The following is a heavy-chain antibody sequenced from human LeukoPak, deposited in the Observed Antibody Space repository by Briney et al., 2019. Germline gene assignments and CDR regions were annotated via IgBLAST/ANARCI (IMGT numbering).Heavy chain of an antibody. J-gene: IGHJ4*02. CDR1: GGSISSYY. CDR3: ATVRRDGYNYGYFDY. CDR2: IYYSGST. Sequence: PSETLSLTCTVSGGSISSYYWSWIRQPPGKGLEWIGYIYYSGSTNYNPSLKSRVTISVDTSKNQFSLKLSSVTAADTAVYYCATVRRDGYNYGYFDYWGQGTLVTVSS. V-gene: IGHV4-59*01. D-gene: IGHD5-24*01.